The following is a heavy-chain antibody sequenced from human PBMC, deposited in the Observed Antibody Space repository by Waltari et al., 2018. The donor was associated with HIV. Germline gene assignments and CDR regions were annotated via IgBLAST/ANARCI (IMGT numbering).Heavy chain of an antibody. J-gene: IGHJ5*02. CDR1: GFTFSSYW. Sequence: EVQLVESGGGLVQPGGSLRLSCAASGFTFSSYWMHWVRQAPGKGLVGVSSSKSDGSITSYADSVKGRFTISRDNAKNTLYLQMNSLRAEDTAVYYCARVQGYSYAVNWFDPWGQGTLVTVSS. CDR2: SKSDGSIT. D-gene: IGHD5-18*01. V-gene: IGHV3-74*01. CDR3: ARVQGYSYAVNWFDP.